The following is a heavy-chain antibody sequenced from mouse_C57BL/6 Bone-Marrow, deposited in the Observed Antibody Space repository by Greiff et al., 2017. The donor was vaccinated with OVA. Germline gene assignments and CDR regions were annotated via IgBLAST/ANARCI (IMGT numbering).Heavy chain of an antibody. CDR1: GYAFSSYW. V-gene: IGHV1-80*01. Sequence: QVQLQQSGAELVKPGASVKISCKASGYAFSSYWMNWVKQRPGKGLEWIGQIYPGDGDTNYNGKFKGKATLTADKSSSTAYMQLSSLTSEDSAVYFCARGGYYYGSYWYFDVWGTGTTVTVSS. CDR3: ARGGYYYGSYWYFDV. D-gene: IGHD1-1*01. CDR2: IYPGDGDT. J-gene: IGHJ1*03.